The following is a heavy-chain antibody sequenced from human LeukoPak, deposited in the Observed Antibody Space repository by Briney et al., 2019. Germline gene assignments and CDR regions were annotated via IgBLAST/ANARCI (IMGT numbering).Heavy chain of an antibody. D-gene: IGHD3-10*01. Sequence: GGSLRLSCAASGFTFSSYSMKWVRQAPGKGLEWVSSISSSSSYIYYADSVKGRFTISRDNAKNSLYLQMNSLRAEDTAVYYCAREGRYYYGSGIDYWGQGTLVTVSS. V-gene: IGHV3-21*01. J-gene: IGHJ4*02. CDR3: AREGRYYYGSGIDY. CDR1: GFTFSSYS. CDR2: ISSSSSYI.